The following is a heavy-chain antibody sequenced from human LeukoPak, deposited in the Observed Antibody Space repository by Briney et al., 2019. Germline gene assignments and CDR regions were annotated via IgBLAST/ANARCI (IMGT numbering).Heavy chain of an antibody. Sequence: AAVTVSCKASGYTFTSYGISWVRQAPGQGLEWMGWISAYNGNTNYAQKLQGRVTMTTDTSTSTAYMELRSLRSDDTAVYYCARDRAGRSLGYFDYWGQGTLVTVSS. CDR1: GYTFTSYG. CDR2: ISAYNGNT. V-gene: IGHV1-18*04. CDR3: ARDRAGRSLGYFDY. J-gene: IGHJ4*02. D-gene: IGHD6-19*01.